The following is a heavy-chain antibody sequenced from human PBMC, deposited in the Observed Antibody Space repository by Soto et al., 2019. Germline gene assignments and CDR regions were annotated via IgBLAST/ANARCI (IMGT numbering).Heavy chain of an antibody. J-gene: IGHJ5*02. D-gene: IGHD6-19*01. V-gene: IGHV3-11*04. CDR3: ARDPDSSGWYNWFDP. Sequence: LRLSCAASGFTFSDYYMSWIRQAPGKGLEWVSYISSSGSTIYYADSVKGRFTISRDNAKNSLYLQMNSLRAEDTAVYYCARDPDSSGWYNWFDPWGQGTLVTVSS. CDR2: ISSSGSTI. CDR1: GFTFSDYY.